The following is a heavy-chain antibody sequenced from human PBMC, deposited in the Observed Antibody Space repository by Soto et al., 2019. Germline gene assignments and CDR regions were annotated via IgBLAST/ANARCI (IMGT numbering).Heavy chain of an antibody. CDR3: ARAPPGSGWSYYYYMDV. D-gene: IGHD6-19*01. J-gene: IGHJ6*03. Sequence: SQTLSLTCAISGDSVSSNSAAWNWIRQSPSRGLEWLGRTYYRSKWYNDYAVSVKSRITINPDTSKNQFSLLLNSVTPEDTAVYYCARAPPGSGWSYYYYMDVWGKGTTVTVSS. V-gene: IGHV6-1*01. CDR2: TYYRSKWYN. CDR1: GDSVSSNSAA.